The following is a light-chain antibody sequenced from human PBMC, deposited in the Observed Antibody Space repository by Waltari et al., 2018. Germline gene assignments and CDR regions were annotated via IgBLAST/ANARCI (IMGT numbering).Light chain of an antibody. CDR1: QSVSSS. CDR2: GAS. J-gene: IGKJ3*01. V-gene: IGKV3-15*01. CDR3: QHYSNWPFT. Sequence: EIVLTQSPATLSLSPGETATLSCRASQSVSSSLAWYQQKPGQAPRLIIYGASSRATGIPDRISGSGSGTDFTLTISSLEPEDFAVYSCQHYSNWPFTFGPGTKLDIK.